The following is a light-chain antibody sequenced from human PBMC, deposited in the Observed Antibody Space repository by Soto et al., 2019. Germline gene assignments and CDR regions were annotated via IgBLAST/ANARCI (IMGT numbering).Light chain of an antibody. CDR1: QSVLYSSSNKNY. Sequence: DIVMTQSPDSLAVSLGERATINCKSSQSVLYSSSNKNYLAWYQQKPGQPPKLLIYWASIREFGVPDRFSGSGSGTDFTLTISSLQAEDVAVYYCQQYFGAPFTFGPGTKVDMK. J-gene: IGKJ3*01. V-gene: IGKV4-1*01. CDR2: WAS. CDR3: QQYFGAPFT.